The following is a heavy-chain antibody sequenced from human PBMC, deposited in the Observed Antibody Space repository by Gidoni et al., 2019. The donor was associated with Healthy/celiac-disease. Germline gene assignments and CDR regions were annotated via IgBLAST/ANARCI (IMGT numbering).Heavy chain of an antibody. J-gene: IGHJ1*01. V-gene: IGHV1-69*01. D-gene: IGHD2-2*01. CDR1: GGPFSCYH. Sequence: HVPLVQSGAEVNKPGSSVKVSCKPSGGPFSCYHISWVRQAPGQGLEWMGGIIPIFGTANYAQKFQGRVTITADESTSTAYMELSSLRSEDTAVYYCASSIVVVPAAIAGCFQHWGQGTLVTVSS. CDR2: IIPIFGTA. CDR3: ASSIVVVPAAIAGCFQH.